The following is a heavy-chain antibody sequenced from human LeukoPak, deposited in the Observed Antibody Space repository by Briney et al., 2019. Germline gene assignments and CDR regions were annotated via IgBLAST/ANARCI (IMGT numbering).Heavy chain of an antibody. J-gene: IGHJ4*02. V-gene: IGHV3-30*04. CDR1: GFTFSSYA. CDR3: ARDSTAVRAIVTIVNPFDY. Sequence: GGSLRLSCAASGFTFSSYAMHWVRQAPGKGLEWVAVISYDGSNKYYADSVKGRFTISRDNSKNTLYLQMNSLRAEDTAVYYCARDSTAVRAIVTIVNPFDYWGQGTLVTVSS. D-gene: IGHD5-18*01. CDR2: ISYDGSNK.